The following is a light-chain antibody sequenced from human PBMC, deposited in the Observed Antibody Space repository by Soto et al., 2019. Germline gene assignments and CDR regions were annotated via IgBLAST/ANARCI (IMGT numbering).Light chain of an antibody. CDR3: QQYGRSPWT. CDR2: GAS. CDR1: QSVSNSY. Sequence: EIVLTQSPGTLSLSPGERATLSCRASQSVSNSYLAWYQQKPGQAPRLLIYGASSRATGIPDRFSGSGSGTDLTLTISRLEPEDFAVYYCQQYGRSPWTFGQGTKVEIK. V-gene: IGKV3-20*01. J-gene: IGKJ1*01.